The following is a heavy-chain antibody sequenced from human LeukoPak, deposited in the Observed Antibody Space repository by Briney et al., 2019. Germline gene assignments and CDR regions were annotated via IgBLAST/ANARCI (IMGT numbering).Heavy chain of an antibody. CDR1: GFTFSSYA. Sequence: GGSLRLSCAASGFTFSSYAMSWVRQAPGKGLEWVSAISGSGGSTYYADSVKGRFTISRDNSKNTLYLQMNSLGAEDTAVYYCATGGISYYYDSSGIDAFDIWGQGTMVTVSS. CDR2: ISGSGGST. CDR3: ATGGISYYYDSSGIDAFDI. J-gene: IGHJ3*02. V-gene: IGHV3-23*01. D-gene: IGHD3-22*01.